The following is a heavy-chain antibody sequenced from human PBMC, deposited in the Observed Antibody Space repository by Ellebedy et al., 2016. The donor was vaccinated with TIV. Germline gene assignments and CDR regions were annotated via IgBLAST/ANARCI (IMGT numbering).Heavy chain of an antibody. CDR2: ISTSSSTI. Sequence: PGGSLRLSCVGSGFTFSSYAMSWVRQAPGKGLEWLSYISTSSSTIYYSDSVRGRFTISRDDAENSLFLQMNTLRAEDTAIYYCARDRSDGFDVWGQGTLVAVSS. CDR3: ARDRSDGFDV. CDR1: GFTFSSYA. V-gene: IGHV3-48*01. J-gene: IGHJ3*01.